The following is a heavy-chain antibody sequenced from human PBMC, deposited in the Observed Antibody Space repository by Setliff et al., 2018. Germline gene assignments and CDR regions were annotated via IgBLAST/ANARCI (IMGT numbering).Heavy chain of an antibody. J-gene: IGHJ4*02. CDR3: ARGNSRSSVWYVVPHFDY. CDR1: GGSFSGYY. D-gene: IGHD6-19*01. V-gene: IGHV4-34*01. Sequence: PSETLSLTCAVYGGSFSGYYWSWIRQPPGKGLEWIGEINHSGSTNYNPSLKSRVTMSVDTSKNQFSLKLSSVTAADTAVYFCARGNSRSSVWYVVPHFDYWGQGTLVTVSS. CDR2: INHSGST.